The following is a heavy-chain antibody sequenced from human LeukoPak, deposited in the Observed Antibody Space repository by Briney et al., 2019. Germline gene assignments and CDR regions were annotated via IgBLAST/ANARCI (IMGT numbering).Heavy chain of an antibody. D-gene: IGHD2-2*01. CDR1: GYTFTGYY. V-gene: IGHV1-2*02. Sequence: ASVKVSCKASGYTFTGYYMHWVRQAPGQGLEWMGWINPNSGGTNYAQKFQGRVTMTRDTSISTAYMELSRLRSDDTAVYYCARAGRGYCSSTSCYGAAYNWFDPWGQGTLVTVSS. CDR2: INPNSGGT. J-gene: IGHJ5*02. CDR3: ARAGRGYCSSTSCYGAAYNWFDP.